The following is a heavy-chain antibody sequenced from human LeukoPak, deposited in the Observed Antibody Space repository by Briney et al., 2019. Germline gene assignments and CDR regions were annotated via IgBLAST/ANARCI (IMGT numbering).Heavy chain of an antibody. CDR3: ARALRRYKYEYPSPDY. CDR2: YSGGST. Sequence: GGSLRLSCAASGFTFSSYGMSWVRQAPGKGLEWVSVYSGGSTYYADSVKGRFTISRDTAKNSLYLQMNSLRAEDTALYYCARALRRYKYEYPSPDYWGQGTLVTVSS. V-gene: IGHV3-53*01. J-gene: IGHJ4*02. CDR1: GFTFSSYG. D-gene: IGHD1-1*01.